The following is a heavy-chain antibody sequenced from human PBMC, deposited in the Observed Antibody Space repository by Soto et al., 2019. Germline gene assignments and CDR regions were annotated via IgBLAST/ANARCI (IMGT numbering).Heavy chain of an antibody. CDR1: AGSISTYH. CDR3: ARDCSGGDCYPAPFDY. J-gene: IGHJ4*02. CDR2: IYYTGST. D-gene: IGHD2-15*01. Sequence: SETLSLTCSVSAGSISTYHWSWIRQPAGKGLEWIGRIYYTGSTDYNPSLKSRVTMSVDTSKNQFSLKVSSVTAADTAVYYCARDCSGGDCYPAPFDYWGQGTLVTVS. V-gene: IGHV4-4*07.